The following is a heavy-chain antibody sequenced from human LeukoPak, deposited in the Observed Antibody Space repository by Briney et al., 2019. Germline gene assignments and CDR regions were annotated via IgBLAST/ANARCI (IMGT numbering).Heavy chain of an antibody. CDR2: ISSTAITI. Sequence: PGGSLRLSCAASGFSFSSYEMNWVRQAPGKGLEWVSYISSTAITIYYAGSVKGRFTISRDNAKNSLYLQMNSLRAEDTAVYYCARGLYTTSSGRVVFFIWDQGTLVTVSS. V-gene: IGHV3-48*03. D-gene: IGHD6-6*01. CDR3: ARGLYTTSSGRVVFFI. CDR1: GFSFSSYE. J-gene: IGHJ4*02.